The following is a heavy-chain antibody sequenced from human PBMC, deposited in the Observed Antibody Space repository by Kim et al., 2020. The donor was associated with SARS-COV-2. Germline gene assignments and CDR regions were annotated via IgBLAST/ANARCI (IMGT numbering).Heavy chain of an antibody. D-gene: IGHD6-13*01. Sequence: ASVKVSCKASGYTFTSYGISWVRQAPGQGLEWMGWISAYNGNTNYAQKLQGRVTMTTDTSTSTAYMELRSLRSDDTAVYYCARDGRRASSSWYVAFDIWGQGTMVTVSS. CDR3: ARDGRRASSSWYVAFDI. J-gene: IGHJ3*02. V-gene: IGHV1-18*01. CDR2: ISAYNGNT. CDR1: GYTFTSYG.